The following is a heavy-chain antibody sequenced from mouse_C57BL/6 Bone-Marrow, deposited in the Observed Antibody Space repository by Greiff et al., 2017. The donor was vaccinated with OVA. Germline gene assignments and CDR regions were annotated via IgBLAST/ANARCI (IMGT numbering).Heavy chain of an antibody. D-gene: IGHD1-1*01. V-gene: IGHV5-6*01. J-gene: IGHJ2*01. CDR2: ISSGGSYT. CDR3: ALYGSSPDY. Sequence: EVMLVESGGDLVKPGGSLKLSCAASGFTFSSYGMSWVRQTPDKRLEWVATISSGGSYTYYPASVKGRFTISRDNAKNTLYLQMSSLKSEDTAMYYCALYGSSPDYWGQGTTLTVSS. CDR1: GFTFSSYG.